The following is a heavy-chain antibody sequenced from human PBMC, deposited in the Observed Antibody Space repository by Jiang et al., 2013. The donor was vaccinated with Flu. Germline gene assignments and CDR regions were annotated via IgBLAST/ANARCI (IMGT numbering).Heavy chain of an antibody. CDR1: GGSISSGGYY. V-gene: IGHV4-31*03. J-gene: IGHJ5*02. D-gene: IGHD2-2*01. Sequence: GSGLVKPSQTLSLTCTVSGGSISSGGYYWSWIRQHPGKGLEWIGYIYYSGSTYYNPSLKSRVTISVDTSKNQFSLKLSSVTAADTAVYYCARDHISTSCYGCVSAWFDPWGQGTLVTVSS. CDR2: IYYSGST. CDR3: ARDHISTSCYGCVSAWFDP.